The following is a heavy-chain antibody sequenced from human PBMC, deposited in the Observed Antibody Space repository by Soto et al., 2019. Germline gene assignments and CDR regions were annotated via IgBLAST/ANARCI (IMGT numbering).Heavy chain of an antibody. CDR2: IYHSGRP. CDR3: AGQYYGRSASTSFDP. Sequence: SETLSLTCAVSGYSISSGYYWGWIRQPPGKGLEWIGSIYHSGRPNYNPSLKSRVTISVDTSKSQVSLKLSSVTTADTAIYFCAGQYYGRSASTSFDPWGQGALVTVSS. J-gene: IGHJ5*02. CDR1: GYSISSGYY. D-gene: IGHD3-10*01. V-gene: IGHV4-38-2*01.